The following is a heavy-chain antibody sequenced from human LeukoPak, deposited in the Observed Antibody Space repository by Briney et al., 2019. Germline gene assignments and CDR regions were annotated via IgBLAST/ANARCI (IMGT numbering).Heavy chain of an antibody. Sequence: SVKVSCKASGGTFNNYAINWVRQAPGQGLEWMGDFIPMFSQTKSAQKFQGRVTITADKSTSTAYMELSSLRSEDTAVYYCARETDYGSGSSLRRRDAFDIWGQGTMVTVSS. J-gene: IGHJ3*02. V-gene: IGHV1-69*06. CDR2: FIPMFSQT. CDR3: ARETDYGSGSSLRRRDAFDI. D-gene: IGHD3-10*01. CDR1: GGTFNNYA.